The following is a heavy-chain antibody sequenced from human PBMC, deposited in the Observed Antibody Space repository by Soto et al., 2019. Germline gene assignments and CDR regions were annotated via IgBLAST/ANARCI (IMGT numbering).Heavy chain of an antibody. D-gene: IGHD3-22*01. Sequence: SETLSLTCTVSGDSINPYYWSWIRQPPGKGLEWIAYIYHTGSTNYNPSLKSRLTISVDTSKNQFSLKLSSVTAADTAVYYCARSDHYYYDSSGYWDYWGQGTLVTVSS. V-gene: IGHV4-59*08. CDR2: IYHTGST. J-gene: IGHJ4*02. CDR3: ARSDHYYYDSSGYWDY. CDR1: GDSINPYY.